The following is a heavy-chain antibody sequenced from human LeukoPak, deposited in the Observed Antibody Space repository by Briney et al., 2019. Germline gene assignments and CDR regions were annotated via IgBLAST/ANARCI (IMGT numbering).Heavy chain of an antibody. J-gene: IGHJ4*02. CDR2: ILSGGST. CDR1: GFTVSSNS. Sequence: SGGSLRLSCAASGFTVSSNSMSWVRQAPEKGLEWVSVILSGGSTYYAESVKGRFTLSRDNSKNTLYLQMNSLRAEDTAVYYCARNCGGDCYYHGDYFDYWGQGTLVTVSS. CDR3: ARNCGGDCYYHGDYFDY. D-gene: IGHD2-21*02. V-gene: IGHV3-66*01.